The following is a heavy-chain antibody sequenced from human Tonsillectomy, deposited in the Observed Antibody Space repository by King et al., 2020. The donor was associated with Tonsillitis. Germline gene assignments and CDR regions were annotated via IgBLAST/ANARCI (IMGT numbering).Heavy chain of an antibody. V-gene: IGHV3-48*02. Sequence: VQLVESGGGLVQPGGSLRLSCRASGFIFTSHSLNWVRQAPGKGLEWVSYISSSSGTIYYVDSGRGRFTISRDNAKNSLYLQMNSLRDEDTAVYYCASSGGDYGDYGFFDYWGQGALVTVSS. J-gene: IGHJ4*02. D-gene: IGHD4-17*01. CDR2: ISSSSGTI. CDR3: ASSGGDYGDYGFFDY. CDR1: GFIFTSHS.